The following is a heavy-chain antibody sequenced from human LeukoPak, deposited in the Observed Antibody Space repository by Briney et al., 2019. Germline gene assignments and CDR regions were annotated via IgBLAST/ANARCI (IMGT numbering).Heavy chain of an antibody. J-gene: IGHJ4*02. CDR3: ARGTYYYDSSGYYQSPLDY. CDR2: IYYSGST. D-gene: IGHD3-22*01. CDR1: GGSISSSSYY. Sequence: SETLSLTCTVSGGSISSSSYYWGWIRQPPGKGLEWIGSIYYSGSTYYNPSLKSRVTISVDTSKNQFSLKLSSVTAADTAVYYCARGTYYYDSSGYYQSPLDYWGQGTLVTVSS. V-gene: IGHV4-39*01.